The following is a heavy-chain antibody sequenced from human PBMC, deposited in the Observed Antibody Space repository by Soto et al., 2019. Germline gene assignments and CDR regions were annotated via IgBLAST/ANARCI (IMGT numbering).Heavy chain of an antibody. CDR1: GFTFSSYS. Sequence: GGSLRLSCAASGFTFSSYSMNWVRQAPGKGLEWVSSISSSSSYIYYADSVKGRFTISRDNAKNSLYLQMNSLRAEDTAVYYCARDYDLYGDFDYWGQGTLVTVSS. D-gene: IGHD4-17*01. V-gene: IGHV3-21*01. J-gene: IGHJ4*02. CDR3: ARDYDLYGDFDY. CDR2: ISSSSSYI.